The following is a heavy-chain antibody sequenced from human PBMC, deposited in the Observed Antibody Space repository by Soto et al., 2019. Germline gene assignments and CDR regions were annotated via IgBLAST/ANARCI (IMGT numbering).Heavy chain of an antibody. CDR2: ISSNGGST. V-gene: IGHV3-64D*06. Sequence: GGSLRLSCSASGFTFSSYTMHWVRQAPGKGLEYVSAISSNGGSTYYADSVKGRFTISRDNSKNTLYLQMSSLRAEDTAVYYCVKDRFGSSGYHFDYWGQGTLVTVSS. J-gene: IGHJ4*02. CDR3: VKDRFGSSGYHFDY. D-gene: IGHD3-22*01. CDR1: GFTFSSYT.